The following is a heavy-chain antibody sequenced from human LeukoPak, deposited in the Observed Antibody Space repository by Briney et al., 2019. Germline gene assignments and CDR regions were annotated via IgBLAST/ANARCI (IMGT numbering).Heavy chain of an antibody. CDR3: ARDFEAGNGYYYYGMDV. Sequence: TGGSLRLSCAASGFTVSSNYMSWVRQAPGKGLEWVSVIYSGGSTYYADSVKGRFTISRDNSKNTLYLQMNSLRAEDTAVYYCARDFEAGNGYYYYGMDVWGQGTTVTVSS. J-gene: IGHJ6*02. D-gene: IGHD6-19*01. CDR2: IYSGGST. CDR1: GFTVSSNY. V-gene: IGHV3-53*01.